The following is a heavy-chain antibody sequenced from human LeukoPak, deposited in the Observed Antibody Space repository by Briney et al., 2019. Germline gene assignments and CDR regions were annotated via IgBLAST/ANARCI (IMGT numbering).Heavy chain of an antibody. D-gene: IGHD3-3*01. CDR3: ARSYDFWTTPYDY. CDR1: GFTFSDYY. CDR2: ISSSGSTI. J-gene: IGHJ4*02. V-gene: IGHV3-11*04. Sequence: GGSLRLSCAASGFTFSDYYMSWIRQAPGKGLEWVSYISSSGSTIYYADSVKGRFTISRDNAKNSLYLQMNSLRAEDTAVYYCARSYDFWTTPYDYWGQGTLVTVSS.